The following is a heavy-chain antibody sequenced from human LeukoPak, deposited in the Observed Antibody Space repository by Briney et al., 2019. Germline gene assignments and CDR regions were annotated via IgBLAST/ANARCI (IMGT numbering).Heavy chain of an antibody. D-gene: IGHD3-3*01. Sequence: GGSLRLSCAASGFTFKNYAMSWVRQAPGKGLEWVSTINGNGGATYYADSVRGRFTVSRGNSKNTLHLQMNSLRAEDTAIYYCAKGGAYYDFSFDPWGQGTLVTVSS. CDR3: AKGGAYYDFSFDP. J-gene: IGHJ5*02. CDR1: GFTFKNYA. V-gene: IGHV3-23*01. CDR2: INGNGGAT.